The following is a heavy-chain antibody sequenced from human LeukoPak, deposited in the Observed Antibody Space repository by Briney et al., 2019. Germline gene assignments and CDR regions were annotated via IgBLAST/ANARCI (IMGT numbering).Heavy chain of an antibody. Sequence: ASVKVSCKASGYTFTVYYMHWVRQAPGQGLEWMGWINPNSGGTNYAQKFQGRVTMTRDTSITTAYMELSRMSSDDTAMYYCAREDEYSRSWGVGAYYFDYWGQGTLVTVSS. CDR1: GYTFTVYY. CDR3: AREDEYSRSWGVGAYYFDY. D-gene: IGHD6-13*01. V-gene: IGHV1-2*02. J-gene: IGHJ4*02. CDR2: INPNSGGT.